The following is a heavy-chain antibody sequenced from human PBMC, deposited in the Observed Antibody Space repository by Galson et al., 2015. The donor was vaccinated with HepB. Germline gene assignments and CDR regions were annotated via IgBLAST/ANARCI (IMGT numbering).Heavy chain of an antibody. V-gene: IGHV5-51*03. CDR2: IYPSDSDT. D-gene: IGHD3-10*01. CDR3: ARRKSSDYFDY. CDR1: GYSFTSYW. J-gene: IGHJ4*02. Sequence: QSGAEVKKPGESLKISCKVSGYSFTSYWIAWVRQMPGKGLEWMGIIYPSDSDTRYSPSFQGQVTISADESISTAYLQWSSLKASDTAFYFCARRKSSDYFDYWGQGTLVTVSS.